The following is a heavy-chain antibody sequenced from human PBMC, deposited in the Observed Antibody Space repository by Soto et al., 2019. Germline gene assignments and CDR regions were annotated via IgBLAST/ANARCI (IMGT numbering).Heavy chain of an antibody. Sequence: QVQLQQWGAGLLKPSETLSLTCAVHGGSFSDYYWSWIRQPPGKGLERIGEINYSGRTNYNPSLKSRVTISVDTSKNQFPLTLSSMTAADTAVYYCARTGHLFDYWGQGISVTVSS. CDR2: INYSGRT. V-gene: IGHV4-34*01. CDR3: ARTGHLFDY. J-gene: IGHJ4*02. CDR1: GGSFSDYY.